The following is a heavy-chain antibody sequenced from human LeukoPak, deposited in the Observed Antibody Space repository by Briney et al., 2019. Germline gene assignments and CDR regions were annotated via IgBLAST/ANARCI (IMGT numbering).Heavy chain of an antibody. CDR1: GFTFSTYT. V-gene: IGHV3-64*01. CDR3: ARDLQPGITGTTMALAFDY. D-gene: IGHD1-7*01. Sequence: PGGSLRLSCAASGFTFSTYTMYWVRQAPGKGLEYVSAISSNGHNTYYANSVKGRFTISRDNSKNTLYLQMGSLRVEDMAVYFCARDLQPGITGTTMALAFDYWGQGTLVTVSS. J-gene: IGHJ4*02. CDR2: ISSNGHNT.